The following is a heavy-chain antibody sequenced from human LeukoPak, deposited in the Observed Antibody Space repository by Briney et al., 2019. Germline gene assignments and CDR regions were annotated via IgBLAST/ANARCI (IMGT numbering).Heavy chain of an antibody. V-gene: IGHV3-15*01. D-gene: IGHD3-22*01. Sequence: PGGSLRRSCAASGYIFNKAWMTWLRQAPGKGLEWVGRIKSNIDGGTADYAAPVKGRFTVSRDDSRNMLYLQMNSLKIEDTAVYYCATDWLDYWGQGTLVTVSS. CDR1: GYIFNKAW. J-gene: IGHJ4*02. CDR2: IKSNIDGGTA. CDR3: ATDWLDY.